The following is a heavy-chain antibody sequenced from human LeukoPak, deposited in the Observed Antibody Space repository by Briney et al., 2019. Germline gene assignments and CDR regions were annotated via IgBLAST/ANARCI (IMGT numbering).Heavy chain of an antibody. V-gene: IGHV5-51*01. CDR3: ARQYYDVLTGFYIHFDY. CDR2: IYPDDSDT. Sequence: GESLKISCKGSGYTFTKYWIGWVRQMPGKGLEWMGIIYPDDSDTRYSPSFQGQVTISVDKSISTAYLQWSSLKASDTAIYYCARQYYDVLTGFYIHFDYWGQGTLVTVSS. J-gene: IGHJ4*02. D-gene: IGHD3-9*01. CDR1: GYTFTKYW.